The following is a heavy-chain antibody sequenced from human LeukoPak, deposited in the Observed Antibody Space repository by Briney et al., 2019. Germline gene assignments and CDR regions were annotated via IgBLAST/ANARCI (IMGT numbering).Heavy chain of an antibody. Sequence: RSGGSLRLSCAASGFTFSNYAMHWARQAPGKGLEWVAFISHDRSNNCHADSVKGRFTISRDNSKNTLYLQMNSLTDEDTAVYYCARGLGGSYMSDYWGQGTLVTVSS. J-gene: IGHJ4*02. CDR2: ISHDRSNN. V-gene: IGHV3-30-3*01. D-gene: IGHD3-10*01. CDR1: GFTFSNYA. CDR3: ARGLGGSYMSDY.